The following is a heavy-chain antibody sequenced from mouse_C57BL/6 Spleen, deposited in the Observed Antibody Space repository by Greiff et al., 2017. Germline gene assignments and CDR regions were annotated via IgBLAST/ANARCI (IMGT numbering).Heavy chain of an antibody. Sequence: VQLQQPGAELVRPGSSVKLSCKASGYTFTSYWMHWVKQRPIQGLEWIGNIDPSDSETHYNQKFKDKATLTVDKSSSTAYMQLSSLTSEDSAVYYCARGDYYGRDWYFDVWGTGTTVTVSS. J-gene: IGHJ1*03. CDR3: ARGDYYGRDWYFDV. CDR1: GYTFTSYW. V-gene: IGHV1-52*01. CDR2: IDPSDSET. D-gene: IGHD1-1*01.